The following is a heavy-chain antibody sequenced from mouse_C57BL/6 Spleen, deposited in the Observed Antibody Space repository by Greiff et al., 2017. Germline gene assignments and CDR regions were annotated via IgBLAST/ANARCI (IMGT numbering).Heavy chain of an antibody. CDR3: ARGAYDRFDY. CDR1: GYAFTNYL. J-gene: IGHJ2*01. CDR2: INPGSGGT. V-gene: IGHV1-54*01. Sequence: QVQLQQSGAELVRPGTSVKVSCKASGYAFTNYLIEWVKQRPGQGLEWIGVINPGSGGTNYNEKFKGKATLTADKSSSTAYMQLSSLTSEDSAVYCCARGAYDRFDYWGQGTTLTVSS. D-gene: IGHD6-5*01.